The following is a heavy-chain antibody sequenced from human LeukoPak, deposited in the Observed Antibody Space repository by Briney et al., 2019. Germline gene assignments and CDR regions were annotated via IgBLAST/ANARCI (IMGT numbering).Heavy chain of an antibody. CDR3: ARGSAGQWLVRVYFQH. D-gene: IGHD6-19*01. V-gene: IGHV1-3*01. CDR2: INAGNGNT. Sequence: VASVKVSCKASGYTFTSYAMHWVRQAPGQRLEWMGWINAGNGNTKYSQKLQGRVTITRDTSASTAYMELSSLRSEDTAVYYCARGSAGQWLVRVYFQHWGQGTLVTVSS. CDR1: GYTFTSYA. J-gene: IGHJ1*01.